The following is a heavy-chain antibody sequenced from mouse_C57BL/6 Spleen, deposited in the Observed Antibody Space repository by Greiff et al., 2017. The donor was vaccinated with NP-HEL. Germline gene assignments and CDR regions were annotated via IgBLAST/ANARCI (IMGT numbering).Heavy chain of an antibody. CDR1: GYSITSGYY. Sequence: EVQLQESGPGLVKPSQSLSLTCSVTGYSITSGYYWNWIRQFPGNKLEWMGYISYDGSNNYNPSLKNRISITRDTSKNQFFLKLNSVTTEDTATYYCARVPIIYYAMDYWGQGTSVTVSS. CDR2: ISYDGSN. D-gene: IGHD1-1*01. V-gene: IGHV3-6*01. CDR3: ARVPIIYYAMDY. J-gene: IGHJ4*01.